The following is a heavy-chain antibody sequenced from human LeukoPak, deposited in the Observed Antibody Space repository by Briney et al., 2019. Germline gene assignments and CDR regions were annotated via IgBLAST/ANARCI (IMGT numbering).Heavy chain of an antibody. D-gene: IGHD3-22*01. J-gene: IGHJ4*02. CDR1: GGSISSYY. CDR3: ARGKLRGYYDSSGYLDY. V-gene: IGHV4-59*01. Sequence: PSETLSLTCTVSGGSISSYYWSWIRQPPGKGLEWIGYIYYSGSTSYNPSLKSRVTISVYTSKNQFSLKLSSVTAADTAVYYCARGKLRGYYDSSGYLDYWGQGTLLTVSS. CDR2: IYYSGST.